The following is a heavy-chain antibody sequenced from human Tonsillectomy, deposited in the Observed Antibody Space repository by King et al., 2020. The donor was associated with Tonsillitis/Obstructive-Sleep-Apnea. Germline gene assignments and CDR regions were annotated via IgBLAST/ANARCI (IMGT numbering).Heavy chain of an antibody. Sequence: QLVQSGGGLVQPGGSLRLSCAASGFTFSSYAMSWVRQAPGKGLEWVSAISGSGGSTYYADSVKGRFTIFRDNSKNTLYLQMNSLRAEDTGVYYCAKDHGVLRFLEWLLFFDYWGQGTLVTVSS. D-gene: IGHD3-3*01. J-gene: IGHJ4*02. CDR3: AKDHGVLRFLEWLLFFDY. CDR1: GFTFSSYA. CDR2: ISGSGGST. V-gene: IGHV3-23*04.